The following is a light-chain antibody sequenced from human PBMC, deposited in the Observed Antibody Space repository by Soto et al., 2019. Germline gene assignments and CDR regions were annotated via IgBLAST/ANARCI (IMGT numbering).Light chain of an antibody. Sequence: IVLTQSPGTLSLSPGERATLSCRASQSVSSSYLAWYQQKPGQAPRLLIYGASSRATGIPDRFSGSGSGTDFTLTISRPEPEDFAVYYCQKCNGPPPFTFGPGTKVDIK. CDR3: QKCNGPPPFT. V-gene: IGKV3-20*01. J-gene: IGKJ3*01. CDR2: GAS. CDR1: QSVSSSY.